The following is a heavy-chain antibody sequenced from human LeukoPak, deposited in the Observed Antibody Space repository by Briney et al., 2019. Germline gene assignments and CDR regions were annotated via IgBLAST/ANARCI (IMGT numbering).Heavy chain of an antibody. D-gene: IGHD6-13*01. Sequence: GASVKVSCKASGFTFTSSAMQWVRQARGQRLEWIGWIVVGSGNTNYAQKFQERVTITRDMSTSTAYMELNSLRAEDTAEYYCAKDPISSSWYGGDNWGQGTLVTVSS. J-gene: IGHJ4*02. CDR1: GFTFTSSA. CDR3: AKDPISSSWYGGDN. V-gene: IGHV1-58*02. CDR2: IVVGSGNT.